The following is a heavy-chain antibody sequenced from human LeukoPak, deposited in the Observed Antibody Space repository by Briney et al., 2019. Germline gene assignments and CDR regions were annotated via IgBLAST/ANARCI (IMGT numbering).Heavy chain of an antibody. D-gene: IGHD4-23*01. Sequence: ASVKVSCKASGYTFTGYYMHWVRQAPGQGLEWMGWINPNSGGTYYAQKFQGRVTMTSDTSISTAYMELSRLRSDNTAVYYCARALYGGTSATFDYWGQGPLVTVSS. CDR1: GYTFTGYY. J-gene: IGHJ4*02. V-gene: IGHV1-2*02. CDR2: INPNSGGT. CDR3: ARALYGGTSATFDY.